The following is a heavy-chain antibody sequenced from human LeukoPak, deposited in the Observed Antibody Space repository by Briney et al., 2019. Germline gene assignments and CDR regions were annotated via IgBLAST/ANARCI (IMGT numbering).Heavy chain of an antibody. CDR1: GYSISSGYY. Sequence: PSETLSLTCAVSGYSISSGYYWGWIPQPPGKGLEWIGSIYHSGSTYYNPSLKSRVTISVDTSKNQFSLKLSSVTAADTAVYYCAGRGRYFAWSMGPEDYWGQGTLVTVSS. D-gene: IGHD3-9*01. CDR2: IYHSGST. J-gene: IGHJ4*02. V-gene: IGHV4-38-2*01. CDR3: AGRGRYFAWSMGPEDY.